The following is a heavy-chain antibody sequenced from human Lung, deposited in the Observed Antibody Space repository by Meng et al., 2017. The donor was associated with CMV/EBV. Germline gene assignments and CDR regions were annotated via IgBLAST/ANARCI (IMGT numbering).Heavy chain of an antibody. CDR1: GFTFSRYW. V-gene: IGHV3-74*01. J-gene: IGHJ5*02. D-gene: IGHD3-22*01. CDR3: ARAYDSSGYLNWFDP. CDR2: IKSDGSST. Sequence: SGFTFSRYWMHWVRQAPGKGLVWVSRIKSDGSSTSYADSVKGRFTISRDNAKNTLYLQMNSLRAEDTAVYYCARAYDSSGYLNWFDPWGQGTLVTVSS.